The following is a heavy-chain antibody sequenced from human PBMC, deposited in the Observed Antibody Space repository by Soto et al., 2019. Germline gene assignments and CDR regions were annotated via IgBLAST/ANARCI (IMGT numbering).Heavy chain of an antibody. J-gene: IGHJ4*02. CDR3: ARRTIAVAGTEIDY. V-gene: IGHV4-34*01. CDR2: INHSGST. D-gene: IGHD6-19*01. Sequence: SETLSLTCAVYGGSFSGYFWSWIRQPPGKGLEWIGEINHSGSTNYSPSLKSRVTISVDTSKNQFSLKLSSVTAADTAVYYCARRTIAVAGTEIDYWGQGTLVTVSS. CDR1: GGSFSGYF.